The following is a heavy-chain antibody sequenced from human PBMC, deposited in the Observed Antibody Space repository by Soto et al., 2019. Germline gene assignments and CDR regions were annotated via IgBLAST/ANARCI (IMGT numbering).Heavy chain of an antibody. CDR1: GFTFGSYA. CDR2: LTGSGAST. Sequence: EVQLLESGGGLVQPGGSLRISCAASGFTFGSYAMTWVRQAPGKGLEWVSALTGSGASTYYADSVRGRFTISRDNSKSTLYLQMNSLRAEDTAVYYCAQDFGGRSPFHYWGQGTLVTVSS. J-gene: IGHJ4*02. V-gene: IGHV3-23*01. D-gene: IGHD1-26*01. CDR3: AQDFGGRSPFHY.